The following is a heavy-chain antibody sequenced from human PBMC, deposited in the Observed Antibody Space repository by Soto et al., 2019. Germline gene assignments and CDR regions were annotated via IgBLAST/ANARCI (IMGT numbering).Heavy chain of an antibody. CDR3: AKQGGRAYGSGSSL. Sequence: EMQLLESGGGLVQPGGSLRLSCAASGFTFSSYAMSWVRQAPGKGLEWVSAISGSGGSTYYADSVKGRFTISRDNSKNTLYLQMNSLRAEDTAVYYCAKQGGRAYGSGSSLGGQGTLVTVSS. D-gene: IGHD3-10*01. V-gene: IGHV3-23*01. CDR1: GFTFSSYA. CDR2: ISGSGGST. J-gene: IGHJ4*02.